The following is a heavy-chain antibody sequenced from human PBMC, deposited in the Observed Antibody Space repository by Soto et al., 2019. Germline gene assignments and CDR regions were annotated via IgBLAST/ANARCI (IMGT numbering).Heavy chain of an antibody. J-gene: IGHJ3*01. CDR3: ARVLKSSGWDNDVFDL. V-gene: IGHV3-74*01. CDR1: EGTIGGFW. CDR2: IDPYGSAT. Sequence: LRVPYAAAEGTIGGFWSHRILQTQGKGLVWVSRIDPYGSATKYADSVEGRFIISRDNAENTLYLQMDFLAAEDTAVYYCARVLKSSGWDNDVFDLWGQGTMVTVSS. D-gene: IGHD6-19*01.